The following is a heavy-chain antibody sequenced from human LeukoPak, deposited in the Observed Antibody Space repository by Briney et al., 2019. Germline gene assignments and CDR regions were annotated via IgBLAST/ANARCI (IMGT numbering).Heavy chain of an antibody. V-gene: IGHV4-39*07. CDR3: ARDSGRGARAAIDP. Sequence: SETLSLTCTVSGGSISSSSSYWGWIRQPPGKGLEWIGSIYYSGSTSYNPSLKSRVTISVDTSKNQFSLKLSSVTAADTAVYYCARDSGRGARAAIDPWGQGTLVTVYS. CDR2: IYYSGST. J-gene: IGHJ5*02. D-gene: IGHD1-26*01. CDR1: GGSISSSSSY.